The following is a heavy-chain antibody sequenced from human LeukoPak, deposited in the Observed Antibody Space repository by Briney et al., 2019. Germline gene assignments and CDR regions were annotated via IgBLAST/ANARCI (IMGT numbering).Heavy chain of an antibody. CDR1: GFSFSGHW. CDR2: IKQDGSEK. CDR3: AKYNY. V-gene: IGHV3-7*01. D-gene: IGHD2/OR15-2a*01. J-gene: IGHJ4*02. Sequence: GGSLRLSCAASGFSFSGHWMSWVRQAPGQGLEWVANIKQDGSEKYYVDSVKGRFTISRDNAKNSLYLQMNSLRVEDTAVYYCAKYNYWGQGTLVTVFS.